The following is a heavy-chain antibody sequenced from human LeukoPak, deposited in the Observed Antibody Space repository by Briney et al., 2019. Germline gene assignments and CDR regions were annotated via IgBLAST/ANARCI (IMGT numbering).Heavy chain of an antibody. Sequence: GGSLRLSCAASGFTSSSYGMHWVRQAPGKGLEWVAFIRYDGSNKYYADSVKGRFTISRDNSKNTLYLQMNSLRAEDTAVYYCAKGEPDYGDYNLLLHWGQGTLVTVSS. CDR1: GFTSSSYG. J-gene: IGHJ4*02. D-gene: IGHD4-17*01. CDR2: IRYDGSNK. V-gene: IGHV3-30*02. CDR3: AKGEPDYGDYNLLLH.